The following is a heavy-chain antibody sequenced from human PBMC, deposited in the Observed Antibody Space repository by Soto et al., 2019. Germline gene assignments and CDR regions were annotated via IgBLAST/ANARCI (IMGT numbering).Heavy chain of an antibody. V-gene: IGHV4-31*02. Sequence: PGKGLEWIGNIYYRGNTNYNPSLKSRIIMSMDMSENQFSLKLTSVTAADSSVSYCAIRWEYSVMAFWGHGT. D-gene: IGHD1-26*01. J-gene: IGHJ6*01. CDR2: IYYRGNT. CDR3: AIRWEYSVMAF.